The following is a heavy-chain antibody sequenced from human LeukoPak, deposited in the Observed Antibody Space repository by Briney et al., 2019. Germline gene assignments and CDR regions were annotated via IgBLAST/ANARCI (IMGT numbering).Heavy chain of an antibody. CDR3: AKRGSTSSWNFDS. D-gene: IGHD6-13*01. CDR1: RFMFSSYG. J-gene: IGHJ4*02. V-gene: IGHV3-30*02. CDR2: IPYDGSNK. Sequence: GGSLRLSCTASRFMFSSYGIHGVRQAPGKGLEGVAFIPYDGSNKYYADSVKGRFTISRDNSKNTVSLQMNSPRTEDTAVYYCAKRGSTSSWNFDSWGQGTLVTVSS.